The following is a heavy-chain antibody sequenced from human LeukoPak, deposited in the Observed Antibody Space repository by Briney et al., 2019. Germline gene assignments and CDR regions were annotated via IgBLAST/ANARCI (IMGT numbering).Heavy chain of an antibody. CDR2: IYYSGST. D-gene: IGHD3-10*01. J-gene: IGHJ3*02. CDR3: ARLPITLVRGVINAFDI. V-gene: IGHV4-59*08. Sequence: SETLPLTCTVSGGPISSYYWSWIRQPPGKGLEWIGYIYYSGSTNYNPSLKSRVTISVDTSKNQFSLKLSSVTAADTAVYYCARLPITLVRGVINAFDIWGQGTMVTVSS. CDR1: GGPISSYY.